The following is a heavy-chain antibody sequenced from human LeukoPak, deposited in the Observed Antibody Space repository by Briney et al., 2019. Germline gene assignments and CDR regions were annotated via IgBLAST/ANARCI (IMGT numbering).Heavy chain of an antibody. D-gene: IGHD2-15*01. CDR2: TTGTTTAT. V-gene: IGHV3-23*01. J-gene: IGHJ4*02. CDR3: ARDRTNCSGGSCYFGPFDY. CDR1: GFTFNNYA. Sequence: GGSLRLSCAASGFTFNNYAMSWVRQTPGKGLEWVSTTTGTTTATYHADSVKGRFTISRDNSKNTLYLQMNSLRAEDTAVYYCARDRTNCSGGSCYFGPFDYWGQGTLVTVSS.